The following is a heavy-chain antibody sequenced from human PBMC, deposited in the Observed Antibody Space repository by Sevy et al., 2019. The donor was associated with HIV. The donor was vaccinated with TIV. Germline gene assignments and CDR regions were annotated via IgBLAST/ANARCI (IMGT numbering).Heavy chain of an antibody. CDR2: ISGSGGST. CDR3: ARDFWSGYYIDY. D-gene: IGHD3-3*01. Sequence: GSLRLSCAASGFTFSSYAMSWVRQAPGKGLEWVSAISGSGGSTYYADSVKGRFTISSDNSKNTLYLQMNSLRAEDTAVYYCARDFWSGYYIDYWGQGTLVTVSS. V-gene: IGHV3-23*01. J-gene: IGHJ4*02. CDR1: GFTFSSYA.